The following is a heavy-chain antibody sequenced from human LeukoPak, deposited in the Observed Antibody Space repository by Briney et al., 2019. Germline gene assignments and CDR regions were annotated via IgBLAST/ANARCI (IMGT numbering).Heavy chain of an antibody. J-gene: IGHJ6*02. Sequence: GASMKVSCKASGYTFTGYYMHWVRQAPGQGLEWMGRLDPNSGGANYAQKFQGRVTMTRDTSISTAYMELSRLRSDDTAVYYCARGFEQFILTPHYDFWSGRDYGMDVWGQGTTVTVSS. D-gene: IGHD3-3*01. CDR2: LDPNSGGA. CDR3: ARGFEQFILTPHYDFWSGRDYGMDV. CDR1: GYTFTGYY. V-gene: IGHV1-2*06.